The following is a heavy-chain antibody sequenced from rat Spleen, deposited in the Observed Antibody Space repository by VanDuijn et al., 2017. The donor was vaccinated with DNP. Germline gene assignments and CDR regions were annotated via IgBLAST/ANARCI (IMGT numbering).Heavy chain of an antibody. J-gene: IGHJ2*01. CDR1: GFTFSNYD. Sequence: EVQLVESGGGLVQPGRSMKLSCAISGFTFSNYDMAWVRQAPKKGLECVATISYDGGRTYYRDSVKGRFTISRDDAKTTLYLQMDSLRSEDTATYYCTRYYDSFDYWGRGVMVTVSS. D-gene: IGHD1-1*01. V-gene: IGHV5-7*01. CDR2: ISYDGGRT. CDR3: TRYYDSFDY.